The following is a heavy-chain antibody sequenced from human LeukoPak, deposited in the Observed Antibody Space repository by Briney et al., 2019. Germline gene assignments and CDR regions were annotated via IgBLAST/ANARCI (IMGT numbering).Heavy chain of an antibody. J-gene: IGHJ6*02. CDR1: GFTFSSYA. CDR3: ARDAQPSSGGSCYSSPCYGMDV. V-gene: IGHV3-30-3*01. D-gene: IGHD2-15*01. Sequence: QPGGSLRLSCAASGFTFSSYAMHWVRQAPGKGLEWVAVISYDGSNKYYADSVKGRFTISRDNSKNTLYLQMNSLRAEDTAVYYCARDAQPSSGGSCYSSPCYGMDVWGQGTTVTVSS. CDR2: ISYDGSNK.